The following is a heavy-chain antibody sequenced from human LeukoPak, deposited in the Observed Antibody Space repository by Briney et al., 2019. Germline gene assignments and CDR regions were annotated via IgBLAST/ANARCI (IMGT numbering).Heavy chain of an antibody. Sequence: PGGSLRLSCAASGLTFDDYGMSWVRQAPGKGLEWVSGINWNGGSTGYVDSVKGRFTISRDNAKNSLYLQMNSLRAEDTALYYCARGRSGWDYYDSSGYFQGVFDYWGQGTLVTVSS. J-gene: IGHJ4*02. D-gene: IGHD3-22*01. CDR1: GLTFDDYG. CDR3: ARGRSGWDYYDSSGYFQGVFDY. V-gene: IGHV3-20*04. CDR2: INWNGGST.